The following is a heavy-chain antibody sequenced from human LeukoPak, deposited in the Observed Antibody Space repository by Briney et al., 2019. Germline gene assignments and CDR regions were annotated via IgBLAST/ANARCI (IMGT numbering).Heavy chain of an antibody. J-gene: IGHJ5*02. CDR2: MNPNRGKT. CDR1: GYTFTSYD. CDR3: ARANSIATIFGVVIPNNWFDP. D-gene: IGHD3-3*01. Sequence: GASVKVSCKASGYTFTSYDINWVRQATGQGLEWMGWMNPNRGKTGYAQKFQVRVTMTRNTSISTAYMELSSLRSEDTAVYYCARANSIATIFGVVIPNNWFDPWGQGTLVTVSS. V-gene: IGHV1-8*01.